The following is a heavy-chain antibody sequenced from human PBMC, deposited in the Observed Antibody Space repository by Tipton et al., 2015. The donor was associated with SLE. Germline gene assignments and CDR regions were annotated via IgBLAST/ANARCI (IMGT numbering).Heavy chain of an antibody. V-gene: IGHV4-39*07. CDR1: GGSISSSSYY. D-gene: IGHD1-26*01. CDR2: IYYSGST. Sequence: TLSLTCTVSGGSISSSSYYWGWFRQPPGKGLEWVGRIYYSGSTYYNPSLKSRVTISVDTSKNQFSLKLSSVTAADTAVYYCARVIVGALSYYYYMDVWGKGTTVTVSS. CDR3: ARVIVGALSYYYYMDV. J-gene: IGHJ6*03.